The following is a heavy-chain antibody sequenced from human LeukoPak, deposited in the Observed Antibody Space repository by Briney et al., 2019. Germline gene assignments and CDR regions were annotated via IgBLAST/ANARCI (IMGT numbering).Heavy chain of an antibody. J-gene: IGHJ6*02. D-gene: IGHD3-16*01. CDR1: GGTFSSHA. CDR2: IISMFGVT. V-gene: IGHV1-69*04. CDR3: AGNPLGTEMLMGYYYYGMDV. Sequence: SVKVFCKASGGTFSSHALSWVRHAPGQGLEWMRRIISMFGVTNYAQNFQGRFTITADKSTTTVYMELTSLRSEDTAVYYCAGNPLGTEMLMGYYYYGMDVWGQGTTVTVSS.